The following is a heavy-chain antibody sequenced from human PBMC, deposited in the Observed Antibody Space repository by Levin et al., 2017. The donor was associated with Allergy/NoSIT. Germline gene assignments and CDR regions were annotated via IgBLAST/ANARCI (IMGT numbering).Heavy chain of an antibody. D-gene: IGHD3-9*01. V-gene: IGHV4-59*01. CDR2: IYYSGST. J-gene: IGHJ4*02. CDR3: ARAGQTLRYFDWSYHFDY. CDR1: GGSISSYY. Sequence: SQTLSLTCTVSGGSISSYYWSWIRQPPGKGLEWIGYIYYSGSTNYNPSLKSRVTISVDTSKNQFSLKLSSVTAADTAVYYCARAGQTLRYFDWSYHFDYWGQGTLVTVSS.